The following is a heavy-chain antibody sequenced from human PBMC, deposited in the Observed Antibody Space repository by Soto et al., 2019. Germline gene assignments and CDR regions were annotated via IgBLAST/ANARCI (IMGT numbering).Heavy chain of an antibody. D-gene: IGHD2-15*01. CDR2: ISSSGYI. CDR3: ARDCSGGSCYPGMDV. J-gene: IGHJ6*02. Sequence: GGSLRLSCAASGFNFNSYTINWVRQAPGKRLEWLSSISSSGYIFSTDSVRGRFTISRDNAKNSVXXXINSLRAEDTAVYFCARDCSGGSCYPGMDVWGQGTTITVSS. V-gene: IGHV3-21*01. CDR1: GFNFNSYT.